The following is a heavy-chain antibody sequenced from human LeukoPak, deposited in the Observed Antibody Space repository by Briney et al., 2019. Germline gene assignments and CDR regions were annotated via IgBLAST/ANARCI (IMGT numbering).Heavy chain of an antibody. CDR1: RFTFSSYS. J-gene: IGHJ4*02. CDR2: ISSSSSYI. Sequence: GGSLRLSCAASRFTFSSYSMNWVRQAPGKGLEWVSSISSSSSYIYYADSVKGRFTISRDNAKNSLYLQMNSLTAEDTAVYYCARDDKWGFDYWGQGTLVTVSS. CDR3: ARDDKWGFDY. V-gene: IGHV3-21*01. D-gene: IGHD1-26*01.